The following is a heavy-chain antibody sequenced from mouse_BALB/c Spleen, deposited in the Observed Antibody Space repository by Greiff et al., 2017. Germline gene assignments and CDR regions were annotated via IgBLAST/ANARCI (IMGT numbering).Heavy chain of an antibody. V-gene: IGHV5-15*02. CDR2: ISNLAYSI. D-gene: IGHD1-1*01. Sequence: EVKLVESGGGLVQPGGSRKLSCAASGFTFSDYGMAWVRQAPGKGPEWVAFISNLAYSIYYADTVTGRFTISRENAKNTLYLEMSSLRSEDTAMYYCARASVARGYDYWGQGTSVTVSS. CDR3: ARASVARGYDY. CDR1: GFTFSDYG. J-gene: IGHJ4*01.